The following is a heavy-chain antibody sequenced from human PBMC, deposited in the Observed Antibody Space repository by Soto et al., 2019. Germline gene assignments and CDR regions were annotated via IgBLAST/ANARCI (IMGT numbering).Heavy chain of an antibody. J-gene: IGHJ5*02. CDR1: GYTFTSYD. V-gene: IGHV1-8*01. D-gene: IGHD3-3*01. Sequence: QVQLVQSGAEVKKPGASVKVSCKASGYTFTSYDINWVRQATGQGLEWMGWMNPNSGNTGYAQKFQGRVTMTRNTXXXTXXMELSSLRSEDTAVYYCARRRNYDFWSGSYTWFDPWGQGTLVTVSS. CDR2: MNPNSGNT. CDR3: ARRRNYDFWSGSYTWFDP.